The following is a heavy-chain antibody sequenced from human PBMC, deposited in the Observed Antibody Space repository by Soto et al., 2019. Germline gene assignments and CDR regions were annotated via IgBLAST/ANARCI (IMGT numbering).Heavy chain of an antibody. Sequence: GESLKISCTVLGFTLTNENMNWVRQAPGKGLEWVSSISSRSTFINYADSMKGRFTISRDSAKNSLYLEMNSLRAEDTAVYYCARESEDLTSNFDYWGQGTLVTVSS. V-gene: IGHV3-21*06. CDR1: GFTLTNEN. CDR3: ARESEDLTSNFDY. CDR2: ISSRSTFI. J-gene: IGHJ4*02.